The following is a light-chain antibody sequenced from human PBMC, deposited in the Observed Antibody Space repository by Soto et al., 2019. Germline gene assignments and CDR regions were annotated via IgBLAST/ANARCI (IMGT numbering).Light chain of an antibody. CDR3: QSYDSTNWV. V-gene: IGLV6-57*01. J-gene: IGLJ3*02. Sequence: NFMLTQPHSVSESPGKTVSISCTRSSGNIASNYMQWYQQRPGSSPTTVIYEDNQRPSGVPDRFSGSIDSSSNSASLTISGLKTKDEADYYCQSYDSTNWVFGGGTKLTVL. CDR2: EDN. CDR1: SGNIASNY.